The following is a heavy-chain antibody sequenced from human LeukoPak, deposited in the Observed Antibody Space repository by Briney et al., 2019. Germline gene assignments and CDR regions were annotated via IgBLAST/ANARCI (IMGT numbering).Heavy chain of an antibody. Sequence: SETLSLTCAVSGGSLSRGSYSWSWIRQPPGKGLEWIGYIYHSGSTSYNPSLGSRVTISVDTSKNQFSLKLSSVTPADTAVYYCARVRDYVWGSYNPSLDAFDIWGQGTMVTVSS. D-gene: IGHD3-16*01. CDR2: IYHSGST. V-gene: IGHV4-30-2*01. CDR1: GGSLSRGSYS. CDR3: ARVRDYVWGSYNPSLDAFDI. J-gene: IGHJ3*02.